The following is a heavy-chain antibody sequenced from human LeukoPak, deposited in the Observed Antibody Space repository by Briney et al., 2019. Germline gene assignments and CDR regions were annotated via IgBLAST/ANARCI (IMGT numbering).Heavy chain of an antibody. Sequence: ASVTVSCKASGHTITSYFMHWVRQAPGQGLESMGVINPTGGSTSYAQKFQGRVTMTRDTSTSTVYMELSSLRPEDTAVYYCARVVWDCTGGSCYSEATRQGDWYFDLWGRGTLVTVSS. D-gene: IGHD2-15*01. CDR2: INPTGGST. CDR1: GHTITSYF. V-gene: IGHV1-46*01. J-gene: IGHJ2*01. CDR3: ARVVWDCTGGSCYSEATRQGDWYFDL.